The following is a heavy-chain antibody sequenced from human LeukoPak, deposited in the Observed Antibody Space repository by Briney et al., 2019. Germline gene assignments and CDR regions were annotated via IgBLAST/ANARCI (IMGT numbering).Heavy chain of an antibody. Sequence: GVSLRLSCAASGFTFSSYAMSWVRQAPGKGLEWVANIKQDGSEKYYVDSVKGRFTISRDNAKNSLYLQMNSLRAEDTAVYYCASGRDIVVVPAASFDYWGQGTLVTVSS. CDR3: ASGRDIVVVPAASFDY. CDR1: GFTFSSYA. CDR2: IKQDGSEK. D-gene: IGHD2-2*01. J-gene: IGHJ4*02. V-gene: IGHV3-7*01.